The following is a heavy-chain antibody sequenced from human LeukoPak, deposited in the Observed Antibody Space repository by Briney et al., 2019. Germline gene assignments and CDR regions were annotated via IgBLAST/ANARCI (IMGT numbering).Heavy chain of an antibody. J-gene: IGHJ5*02. V-gene: IGHV3-11*04. D-gene: IGHD3-10*01. Sequence: GGSLRLSCAASGFTFSDSYMTWVRQAPGKGVEWVAFISGSGHDINYSESAKGRFTISRDNAKNSLYLQMSSLRVEDTAVYYCARANYYGSGSYSLFDPWGQGTLVTVSS. CDR3: ARANYYGSGSYSLFDP. CDR2: ISGSGHDI. CDR1: GFTFSDSY.